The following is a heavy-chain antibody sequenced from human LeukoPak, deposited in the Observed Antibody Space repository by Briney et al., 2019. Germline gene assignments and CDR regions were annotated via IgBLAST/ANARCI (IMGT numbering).Heavy chain of an antibody. Sequence: SETLSLTCTVSGDSISNSGYYWDWIRQSPGKGLEWIGSINHSGTTYYDPSLNSRVTISVDASKNQFSLKLSSVTAADTTIYYCARKKLVARGYFDFWGRGIPVTVCS. D-gene: IGHD6-13*01. CDR1: GDSISNSGYY. J-gene: IGHJ4*02. CDR3: ARKKLVARGYFDF. CDR2: INHSGTT. V-gene: IGHV4-39*01.